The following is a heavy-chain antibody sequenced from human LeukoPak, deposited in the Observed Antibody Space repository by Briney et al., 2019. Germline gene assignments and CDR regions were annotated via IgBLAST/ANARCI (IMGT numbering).Heavy chain of an antibody. V-gene: IGHV4-34*01. CDR2: INHSGST. CDR1: GGSFSGYY. D-gene: IGHD2-2*01. CDR3: ARGGYQLLLRPYYYGMDV. J-gene: IGHJ6*04. Sequence: SETLSLTCAVYGGSFSGYYWSWIRQPPGKGLEWIGEINHSGSTNYNPSLTSRVTISVDTSKSQFSLKLSSVTAADTAVYYCARGGYQLLLRPYYYGMDVWGKGTTVTVSS.